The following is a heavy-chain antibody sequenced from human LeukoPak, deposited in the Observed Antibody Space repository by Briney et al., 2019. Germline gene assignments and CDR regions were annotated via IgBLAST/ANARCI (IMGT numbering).Heavy chain of an antibody. V-gene: IGHV3-11*01. CDR1: GFTFSDYY. CDR3: ARDQRAGPSTDFDY. CDR2: ISSSGSTI. Sequence: PGGPLRLSCAASGFTFSDYYMSWIRQAPGKGLEWVSYISSSGSTIYYADSVKGRFTISRDNAKNSLYLQMNSLRAEDTAVYYCARDQRAGPSTDFDYWGQGTLVTVSS. J-gene: IGHJ4*02.